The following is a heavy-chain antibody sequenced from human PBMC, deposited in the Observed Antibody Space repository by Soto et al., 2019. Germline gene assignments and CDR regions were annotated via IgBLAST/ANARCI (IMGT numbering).Heavy chain of an antibody. Sequence: SETLSLTCAVCGGSFSGYYWSWIRQHTGKGLEWIGEINHSGSTNYNPSLKSRVTISVDTSKNQFSLKLSSVTAADTAVYYCARELSGVANYYAIDFWGQGTTVTVSS. CDR3: ARELSGVANYYAIDF. V-gene: IGHV4-34*01. CDR2: INHSGST. CDR1: GGSFSGYY. J-gene: IGHJ6*02. D-gene: IGHD2-8*01.